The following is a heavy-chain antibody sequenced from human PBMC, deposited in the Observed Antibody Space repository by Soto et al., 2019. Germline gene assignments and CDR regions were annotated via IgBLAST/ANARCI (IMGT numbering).Heavy chain of an antibody. CDR1: GYTFTSYY. Sequence: QVQLVQSGAEVKKPGASVKVSCKASGYTFTSYYMHWVRQAPGQGLEWMGIINPSGGSTSYAQKFQGRVTKTRDTSTSTVYMELSSLRSEDTAVYYCARSPPLYGYSDDWFDPWGQGTLVTVSS. V-gene: IGHV1-46*01. CDR3: ARSPPLYGYSDDWFDP. CDR2: INPSGGST. J-gene: IGHJ5*02. D-gene: IGHD5-18*01.